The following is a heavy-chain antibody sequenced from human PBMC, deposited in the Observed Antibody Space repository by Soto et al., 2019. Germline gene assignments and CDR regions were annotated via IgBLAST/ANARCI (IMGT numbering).Heavy chain of an antibody. CDR1: GGSISSGGYS. J-gene: IGHJ4*02. Sequence: SETLSLTCAVSGGSISSGGYSWSWIRQPPGKGLEWIGYIYHSGSTYYNPSLKSRVTISVDRSKNQFSLKLSSVTAADTALYYCASRYRTQGGFHXWGQGTLLTVSX. CDR2: IYHSGST. CDR3: ASRYRTQGGFHX. V-gene: IGHV4-30-2*01. D-gene: IGHD6-13*01.